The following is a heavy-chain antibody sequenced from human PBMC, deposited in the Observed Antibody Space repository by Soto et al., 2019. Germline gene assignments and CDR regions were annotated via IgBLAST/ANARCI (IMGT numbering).Heavy chain of an antibody. CDR2: IIPIFGTA. Sequence: SVKVSCKASGGTFSSYAISWVRQAPGQGLEWMGGIIPIFGTANYAQKFQGRVTITADESTSTAYMELSSLRSEDTAVYYCARGGEQQNDAFDIWGQGTIVTVSS. J-gene: IGHJ3*02. CDR1: GGTFSSYA. V-gene: IGHV1-69*13. CDR3: ARGGEQQNDAFDI. D-gene: IGHD6-13*01.